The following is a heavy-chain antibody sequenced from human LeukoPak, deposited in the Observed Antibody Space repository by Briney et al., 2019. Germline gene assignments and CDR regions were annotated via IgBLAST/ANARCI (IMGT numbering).Heavy chain of an antibody. J-gene: IGHJ3*02. Sequence: PGGSLRLSCAASEFPFSKYAMSWVRQAPGKGLEWVSTITGSGRSTSYAASVKGRFIASGDNSQNTLSLQMNSLRAEDTAVYYCATGGDAFDIWGQGTMVTVSS. CDR2: ITGSGRST. CDR3: ATGGDAFDI. D-gene: IGHD1-26*01. V-gene: IGHV3-23*01. CDR1: EFPFSKYA.